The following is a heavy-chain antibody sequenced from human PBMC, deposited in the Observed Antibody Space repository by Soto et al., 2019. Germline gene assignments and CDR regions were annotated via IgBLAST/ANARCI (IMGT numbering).Heavy chain of an antibody. D-gene: IGHD6-13*01. CDR3: ATYEAAAGDDY. J-gene: IGHJ4*02. CDR1: GYTLTELS. V-gene: IGHV1-24*01. Sequence: VASVKVSCKVSGYTLTELSMHWVRQAPGKGLEWMGGFDPEDDETVYAQKFQGRITMTEDTSTDTAYMELSSLRSEDTAVYYCATYEAAAGDDYWGQGTLVTVSS. CDR2: FDPEDDET.